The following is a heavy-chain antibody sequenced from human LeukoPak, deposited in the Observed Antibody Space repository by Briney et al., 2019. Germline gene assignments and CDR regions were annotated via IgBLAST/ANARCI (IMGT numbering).Heavy chain of an antibody. D-gene: IGHD1-26*01. CDR2: INTNTGNP. V-gene: IGHV7-4-1*02. Sequence: ASVKVSCKASGYTFTSYGISWVRQAPGQGLEWMGWINTNTGNPIYAQGFTGRFVFSLDTSVSTAYLQITNLKAEDTAVYYCARDGIRAAYNWFDPWGQGTLVTVSS. J-gene: IGHJ5*02. CDR1: GYTFTSYG. CDR3: ARDGIRAAYNWFDP.